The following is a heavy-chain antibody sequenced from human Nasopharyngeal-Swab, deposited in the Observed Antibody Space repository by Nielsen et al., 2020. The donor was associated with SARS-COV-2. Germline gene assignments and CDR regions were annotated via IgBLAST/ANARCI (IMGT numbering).Heavy chain of an antibody. V-gene: IGHV4-39*01. CDR2: IYYSGST. Sequence: SETLSLTCTVSGGSISSSSYYWGWIRQPPGKGLEWIGSIYYSGSTYYNPSLKSRVTISVGTSKNQFSLKLSSVTAADTAVYYCARRGGASYDILTGYYPYYFDYWGQGTLVTVSS. J-gene: IGHJ4*02. CDR3: ARRGGASYDILTGYYPYYFDY. CDR1: GGSISSSSYY. D-gene: IGHD3-9*01.